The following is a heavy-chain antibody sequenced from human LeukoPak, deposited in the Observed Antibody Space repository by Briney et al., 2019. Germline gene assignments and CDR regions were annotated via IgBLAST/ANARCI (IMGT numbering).Heavy chain of an antibody. J-gene: IGHJ4*02. V-gene: IGHV3-23*01. Sequence: QTGGSLRLSCAASGFPFSTYTMAWVRQAPGQGLEWVSAISARGDNSWYADSVKGRFTISRDNSKNTLYLQMNNLRAEDTAIYYCANRNYYLDYWGQGTLVTVSS. CDR3: ANRNYYLDY. D-gene: IGHD3-10*01. CDR1: GFPFSTYT. CDR2: ISARGDNS.